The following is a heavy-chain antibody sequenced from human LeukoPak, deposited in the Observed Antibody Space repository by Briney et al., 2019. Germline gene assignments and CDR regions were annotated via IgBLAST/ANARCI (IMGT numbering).Heavy chain of an antibody. CDR3: ARDPTPGMYYFDY. CDR1: GGSISSSSYY. CDR2: IYYTGST. J-gene: IGHJ4*02. Sequence: SETLSLTCTVSGGSISSSSYYWGWIRQPPGKGLEWIGSIYYTGSTYYNPSLKSRPAISLDTSKNRFSLRLSSVTAADTAVYYCARDPTPGMYYFDYWGQGNLVTVSS. D-gene: IGHD4-11*01. V-gene: IGHV4-39*07.